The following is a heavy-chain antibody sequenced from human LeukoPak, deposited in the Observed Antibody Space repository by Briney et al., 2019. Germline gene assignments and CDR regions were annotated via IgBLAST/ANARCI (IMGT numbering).Heavy chain of an antibody. V-gene: IGHV3-15*01. Sequence: PGGSLRLSCAASGFTFSDYYMDWVRQAPGKGLEWVGRIKSKTDGGTTDYAAPVKGRFTISRDDSKNTLYLQMNSLKTEDTAVYYCTTAGWIQLWFLRYMDVWGKGTTVTVSS. J-gene: IGHJ6*03. D-gene: IGHD5-18*01. CDR1: GFTFSDYY. CDR2: IKSKTDGGTT. CDR3: TTAGWIQLWFLRYMDV.